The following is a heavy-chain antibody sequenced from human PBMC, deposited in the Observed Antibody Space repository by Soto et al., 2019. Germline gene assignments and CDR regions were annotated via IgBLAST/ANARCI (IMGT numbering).Heavy chain of an antibody. CDR1: GFTFSSYA. V-gene: IGHV3-23*01. Sequence: GRSLRLSCAASGFTFSSYAMSWVRQAPGKGLEWVSAISGSGGSTYYADSVKGRFTISRDNSKNTLYLQMTSLRAEDTAVYYCAKGDHGDYYFDYWGQGTLVTVS. D-gene: IGHD4-17*01. CDR2: ISGSGGST. CDR3: AKGDHGDYYFDY. J-gene: IGHJ4*02.